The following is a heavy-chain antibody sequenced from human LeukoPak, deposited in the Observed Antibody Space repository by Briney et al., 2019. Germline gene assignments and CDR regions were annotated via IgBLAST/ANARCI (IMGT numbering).Heavy chain of an antibody. Sequence: SETLSLTCTVSGGSISSSSYYWGWIRQPPGKGLEWIGSIYYSGSTYYNPSLKSRVTISVDTSKNQFSLKLSSVTAADTAVYYCARRSIGARIAAAIPDYWGQGTLVIVSS. CDR1: GGSISSSSYY. D-gene: IGHD6-13*01. J-gene: IGHJ4*02. CDR3: ARRSIGARIAAAIPDY. CDR2: IYYSGST. V-gene: IGHV4-39*01.